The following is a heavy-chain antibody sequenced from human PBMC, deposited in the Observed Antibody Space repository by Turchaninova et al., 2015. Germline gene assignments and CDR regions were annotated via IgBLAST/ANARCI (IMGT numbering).Heavy chain of an antibody. Sequence: VQLVPSGDTVKTPWEYLMISCKCAGYSFTSYWRAWVSQMPGKGLECMGIIYPGDSDTRYSPSFQGQVTISADKSISTAYLQWSSLMASDSAMYYCARLANYDSSGSLGCWGQGTLVTVSS. CDR3: ARLANYDSSGSLGC. V-gene: IGHV5-51*01. CDR1: GYSFTSYW. CDR2: IYPGDSDT. J-gene: IGHJ4*02. D-gene: IGHD3-22*01.